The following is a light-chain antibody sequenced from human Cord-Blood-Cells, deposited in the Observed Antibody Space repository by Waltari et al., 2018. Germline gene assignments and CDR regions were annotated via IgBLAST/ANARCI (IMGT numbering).Light chain of an antibody. CDR1: STHVGSYNL. V-gene: IGLV2-23*01. Sequence: QSALTQPASVSGSPGQSITISCTGTSTHVGSYNLVPWYPQHPGKAPKLMIYEGSKRPSGVSNRFSGSKSGNTASLTISGLQAEDEADYYCCSYAGSSTYVFGTGTKVTVL. J-gene: IGLJ1*01. CDR2: EGS. CDR3: CSYAGSSTYV.